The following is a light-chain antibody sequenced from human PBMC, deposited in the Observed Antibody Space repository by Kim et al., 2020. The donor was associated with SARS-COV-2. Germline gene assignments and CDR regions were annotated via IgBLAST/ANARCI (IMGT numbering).Light chain of an antibody. V-gene: IGKV1-39*01. CDR1: QSISNY. CDR2: GAS. Sequence: DIQMTQSPSSLSASVGDRVTITCRASQSISNYLNWYQLRPGKAPKLLIYGASSLQSGVPSRFSGSGSGTDFTLTISSLQPEDFATYYCQQSYSTRLTFGGGTKLEIK. CDR3: QQSYSTRLT. J-gene: IGKJ4*01.